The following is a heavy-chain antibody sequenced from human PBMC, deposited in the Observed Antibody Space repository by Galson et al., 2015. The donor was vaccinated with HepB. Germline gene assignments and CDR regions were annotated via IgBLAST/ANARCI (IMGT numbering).Heavy chain of an antibody. J-gene: IGHJ4*02. Sequence: SLRLSCAASGFTFSSCSMNWVRQTPGKGLEWVSSISRSSSYIYYADPVKGRFTISRDNAKNSLSLQMNSLRAEDTAVYYCARDGPNWNYFDYWGQGILVTVSS. D-gene: IGHD1-20*01. CDR3: ARDGPNWNYFDY. CDR2: ISRSSSYI. V-gene: IGHV3-21*01. CDR1: GFTFSSCS.